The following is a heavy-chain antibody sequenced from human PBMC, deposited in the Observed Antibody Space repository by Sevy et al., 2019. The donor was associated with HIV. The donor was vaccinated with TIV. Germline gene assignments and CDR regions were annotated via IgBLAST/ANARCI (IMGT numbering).Heavy chain of an antibody. V-gene: IGHV3-74*01. D-gene: IGHD2-2*02. CDR2: INSDGSST. CDR3: ATERYCSSTSCYKAGVWLDP. J-gene: IGHJ5*02. Sequence: GGSLRLSCAASGFTFSSYWMHWVRQAPGKGLVWVSRINSDGSSTSYADSVKGRFTISRDNAKNTLYLQMNSRRAEDTAVNYCATERYCSSTSCYKAGVWLDPWGQGTLVTVSS. CDR1: GFTFSSYW.